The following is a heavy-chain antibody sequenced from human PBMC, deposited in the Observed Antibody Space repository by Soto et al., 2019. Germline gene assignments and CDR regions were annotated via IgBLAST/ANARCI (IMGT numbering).Heavy chain of an antibody. J-gene: IGHJ4*02. V-gene: IGHV1-18*01. Sequence: QVQLLQSGAEVKKPVASVKVSCKASGYTFTSYSISWVRQAPGQVLERRGWISAYNGNTNYAQKLQGKVTMTTDTSSTTAYMELRSQRSDDTAVYYGAREGVNVTVTLEKNFAYWGQGTLVTVSS. D-gene: IGHD4-17*01. CDR1: GYTFTSYS. CDR3: AREGVNVTVTLEKNFAY. CDR2: ISAYNGNT.